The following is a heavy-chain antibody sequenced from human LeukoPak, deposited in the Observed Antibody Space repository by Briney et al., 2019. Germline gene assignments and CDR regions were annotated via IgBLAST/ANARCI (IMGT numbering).Heavy chain of an antibody. CDR2: INPNSGGT. V-gene: IGHV1-2*02. Sequence: ASVKVSCKASGYTFTGYYMHWVRQAPGQGLEWMGWINPNSGGTNYAQKFQGRVTMTRDTSINTAYMELSRLRSDDTAVYYCARDHEGVVGTTGGIDYWGQGTLVTVSS. D-gene: IGHD1-26*01. CDR1: GYTFTGYY. CDR3: ARDHEGVVGTTGGIDY. J-gene: IGHJ4*02.